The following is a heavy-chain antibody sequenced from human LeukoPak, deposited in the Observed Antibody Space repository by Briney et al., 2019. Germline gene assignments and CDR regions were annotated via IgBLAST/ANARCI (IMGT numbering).Heavy chain of an antibody. D-gene: IGHD2-15*01. J-gene: IGHJ4*02. V-gene: IGHV3-23*01. Sequence: QSGGSLRLSCAASGFTFSSYAMSWVRQAPGKGLEWVSAISGSGGSTYYADSVKGRFTISRDNSKNTLYLEMNSLRAEDTAVYYCAKDRGYCSGGSCYFIDYWGQGTLVTVSS. CDR3: AKDRGYCSGGSCYFIDY. CDR2: ISGSGGST. CDR1: GFTFSSYA.